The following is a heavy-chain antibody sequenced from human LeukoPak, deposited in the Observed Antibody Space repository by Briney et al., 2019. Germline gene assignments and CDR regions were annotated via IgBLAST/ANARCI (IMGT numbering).Heavy chain of an antibody. D-gene: IGHD3-22*01. CDR3: ARLYYYDSSGRLWAFDI. CDR2: IYHSGST. CDR1: GGSISSSNW. J-gene: IGHJ3*02. V-gene: IGHV4-4*02. Sequence: SETLSLTCAVSGGSISSSNWWRWGRQPPGKGLEWIGEIYHSGSTNYNPSLKSRVTISVDKSKNQFSLKLSSVTAADTAVYYCARLYYYDSSGRLWAFDIWGQGTMVTVSS.